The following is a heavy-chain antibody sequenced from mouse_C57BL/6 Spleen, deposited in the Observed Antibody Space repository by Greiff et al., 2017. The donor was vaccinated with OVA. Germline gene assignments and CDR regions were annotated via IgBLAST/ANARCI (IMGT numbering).Heavy chain of an antibody. Sequence: EVKLMESGGGLVKPGGSLKLSCAASGFTFSDYGMHWVRQAPEQGLEWVAYISSGSSTIYYADTVKGRFTISRDNAKNTLFLQMTSLRSEDTAMYYCARSGWLLNFDYWGQGTTLTVSS. D-gene: IGHD2-3*01. V-gene: IGHV5-17*01. CDR1: GFTFSDYG. CDR2: ISSGSSTI. CDR3: ARSGWLLNFDY. J-gene: IGHJ2*01.